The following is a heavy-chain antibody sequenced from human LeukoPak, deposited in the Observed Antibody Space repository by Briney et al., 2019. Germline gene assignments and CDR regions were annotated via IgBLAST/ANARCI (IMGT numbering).Heavy chain of an antibody. CDR1: GFTFSSYG. Sequence: GGSLRLSCAASGFTFSSYGMHWVRQAPGKGLEWVAFIRYDGSNKYYADSVKGRFTISRDNSKNTLYLQMNSLRAEDTAVYYCAKVLHGLWDPAGPDAFDIWGQGTMVTVSS. D-gene: IGHD1-26*01. CDR3: AKVLHGLWDPAGPDAFDI. CDR2: IRYDGSNK. V-gene: IGHV3-30*02. J-gene: IGHJ3*02.